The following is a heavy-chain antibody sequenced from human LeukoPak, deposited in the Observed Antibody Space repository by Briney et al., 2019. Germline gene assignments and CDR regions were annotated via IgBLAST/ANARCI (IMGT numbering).Heavy chain of an antibody. CDR1: GGSISSYY. J-gene: IGHJ5*02. Sequence: SETLSLTCTVSGGSISSYYWSWIRQHPGKGLEWIGYIYYSGSTYYNPSLKSRVTISVDTSKNQFSLKLSSVTAADTAVYYCARVHIVVVPAAPTNWFDPWGQGTPVTVSS. CDR3: ARVHIVVVPAAPTNWFDP. CDR2: IYYSGST. D-gene: IGHD2-2*01. V-gene: IGHV4-59*06.